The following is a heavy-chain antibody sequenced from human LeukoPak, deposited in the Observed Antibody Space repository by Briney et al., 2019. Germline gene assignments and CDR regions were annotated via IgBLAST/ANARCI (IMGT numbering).Heavy chain of an antibody. CDR3: ASGDDYGDTIDY. CDR2: INHSGST. Sequence: SETLSLTCAVYGGSFSGYYWSWIRQPPGKGLEWIGEINHSGSTNYNPSLKSRVTISVDTSKNQFSLKLSSVTAADTAVYYCASGDDYGDTIDYWGQGTLVTVSS. V-gene: IGHV4-34*01. J-gene: IGHJ4*02. D-gene: IGHD4-17*01. CDR1: GGSFSGYY.